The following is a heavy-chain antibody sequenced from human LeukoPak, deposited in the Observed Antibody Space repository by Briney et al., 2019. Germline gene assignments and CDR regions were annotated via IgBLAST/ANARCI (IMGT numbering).Heavy chain of an antibody. CDR1: GASFSYYH. D-gene: IGHD3-22*01. CDR3: ARLLYYYDSSIYQRYFDY. CDR2: INYSGNT. J-gene: IGHJ4*02. Sequence: PSETLSLTCTVSGASFSYYHWSWIRQPPGKGLEWIGYINYSGNTNYNPSLKSRVTISIDTSKNQFSLKLSSVAAADTAVYYCARLLYYYDSSIYQRYFDYWGQGTLVTVSS. V-gene: IGHV4-59*13.